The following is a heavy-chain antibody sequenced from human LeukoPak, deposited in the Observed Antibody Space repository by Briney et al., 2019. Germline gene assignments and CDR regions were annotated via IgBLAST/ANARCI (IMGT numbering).Heavy chain of an antibody. V-gene: IGHV4-61*05. CDR3: ARGSNREYTAFDI. CDR1: GDSISSSSSY. D-gene: IGHD6-6*01. Sequence: PSETLSLTCTVSGDSISSSSSYWGWIRQPPGEGLEWIGYIYDSGSTNYNPSLKSRVTISVDTSKNQFSLKLSSVTAADTAVYYCARGSNREYTAFDIWGQGTMVTVSS. CDR2: IYDSGST. J-gene: IGHJ3*02.